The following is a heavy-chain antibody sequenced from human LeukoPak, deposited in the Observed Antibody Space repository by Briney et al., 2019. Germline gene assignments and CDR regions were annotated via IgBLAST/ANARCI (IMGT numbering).Heavy chain of an antibody. V-gene: IGHV3-21*01. Sequence: GGSLRLSCAASGFTFSGYSMNSGRQAPGKGLEWVSSISSSSSYIYYADSVKGRFTISRDNAKNSLYLQMNSLRAEDTAVYYCARDQDSSSSWYSTNHPLDYWGEGTLVTVSS. CDR1: GFTFSGYS. CDR2: ISSSSSYI. J-gene: IGHJ4*02. CDR3: ARDQDSSSSWYSTNHPLDY. D-gene: IGHD6-13*01.